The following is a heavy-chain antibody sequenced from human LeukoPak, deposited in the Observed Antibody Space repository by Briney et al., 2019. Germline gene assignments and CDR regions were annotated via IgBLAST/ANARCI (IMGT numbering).Heavy chain of an antibody. V-gene: IGHV3-23*01. CDR1: GFTFSSYW. Sequence: GGSLRLSCAASGFTFSSYWMSWVRQAPGKGLEWVSAISGSGGSTYYADSVKGRFTISRDNSKNTLYLQMNSLRAEDTAVYYCAKGDYDFWSGRGPFDYWGQGTLVTVSS. J-gene: IGHJ4*02. CDR2: ISGSGGST. D-gene: IGHD3-3*01. CDR3: AKGDYDFWSGRGPFDY.